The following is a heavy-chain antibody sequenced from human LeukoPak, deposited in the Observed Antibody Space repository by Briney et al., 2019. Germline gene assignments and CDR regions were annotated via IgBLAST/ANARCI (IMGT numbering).Heavy chain of an antibody. J-gene: IGHJ4*02. CDR1: GFPFTDFY. D-gene: IGHD4-11*01. CDR3: ARDSALESHDYTFDY. Sequence: ASVKVSCKASGFPFTDFYIHWVRQAPGQELEWMGEINLKTGGTKYVQNLQGRVTMTRDTSITTAYMELSRLTSDDTAMYYCARDSALESHDYTFDYWGQGALVTVSS. V-gene: IGHV1-2*02. CDR2: INLKTGGT.